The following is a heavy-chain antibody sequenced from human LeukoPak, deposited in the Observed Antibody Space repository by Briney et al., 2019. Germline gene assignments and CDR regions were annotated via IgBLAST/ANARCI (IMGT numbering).Heavy chain of an antibody. CDR1: GFTVSSNY. D-gene: IGHD1-26*01. J-gene: IGHJ4*02. Sequence: GGSLRLSCAASGFTVSSNYMSWVRQAPGKGLEWVSIIYSGGSTYYVDSVKGRFTISRDNSKNTLYLQMNSLRAEDTAVYYCAREGYSGSYKIDYWGQGTLVTVSS. CDR3: AREGYSGSYKIDY. CDR2: IYSGGST. V-gene: IGHV3-66*01.